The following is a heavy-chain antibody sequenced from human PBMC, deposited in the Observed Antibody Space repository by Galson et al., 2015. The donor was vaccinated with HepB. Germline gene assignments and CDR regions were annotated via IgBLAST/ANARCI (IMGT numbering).Heavy chain of an antibody. V-gene: IGHV5-10-1*01. J-gene: IGHJ4*02. CDR3: ARSPKYNYGQTFDY. Sequence: QSGAEVKKPGESLRISCKGSGYSFTSYWINWVRQMPGKGLELMGRIDPSDSYTKYSPSFQGHVTISADKSINTAYMQWSSLKVSDTAMYYCARSPKYNYGQTFDYWGQGTLVTVSS. CDR2: IDPSDSYT. CDR1: GYSFTSYW. D-gene: IGHD5-18*01.